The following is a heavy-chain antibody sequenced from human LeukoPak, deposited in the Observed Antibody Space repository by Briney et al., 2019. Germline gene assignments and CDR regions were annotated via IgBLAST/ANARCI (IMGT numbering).Heavy chain of an antibody. D-gene: IGHD3-10*01. Sequence: PGGSLRLSCAASGFTFSSCGMHWVRQAPGKGLEWVAVISYDGSNKYYADSVKGRFTISRDNSKNTLYLQMNSLRAEDTAVYYCAKDLYGSGSRGNDYWGQGTLVTVSS. CDR1: GFTFSSCG. J-gene: IGHJ4*02. V-gene: IGHV3-30*18. CDR3: AKDLYGSGSRGNDY. CDR2: ISYDGSNK.